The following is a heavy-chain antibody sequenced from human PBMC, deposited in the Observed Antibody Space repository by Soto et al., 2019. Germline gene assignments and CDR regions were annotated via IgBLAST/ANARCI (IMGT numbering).Heavy chain of an antibody. Sequence: QVQLQQWGAGLLKPSETLSLTCAVYGGSFSGYYWSWIRQPPGKGLEWIGEINHSGSTNYNPSLKSRVTISVDTSKNQCSLKLSSVTAADTAVYYCARGVRYCSSTSCPTDAFDIWGQGTMVTVSS. CDR1: GGSFSGYY. D-gene: IGHD2-2*01. J-gene: IGHJ3*02. CDR3: ARGVRYCSSTSCPTDAFDI. CDR2: INHSGST. V-gene: IGHV4-34*01.